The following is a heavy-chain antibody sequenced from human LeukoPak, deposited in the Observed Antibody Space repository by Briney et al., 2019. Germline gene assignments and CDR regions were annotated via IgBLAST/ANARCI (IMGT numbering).Heavy chain of an antibody. V-gene: IGHV4-39*07. J-gene: IGHJ4*02. Sequence: SETLSLTCTVSGVSISGCGYYWGWVRQAPGKGLEWIGSIYHSGSTYYNPHLKSRITMSVDTSRNQFSVRLISVTAADTAVYYCARGPYYFDSWGQGTLVTASS. CDR3: ARGPYYFDS. CDR2: IYHSGST. CDR1: GVSISGCGYY.